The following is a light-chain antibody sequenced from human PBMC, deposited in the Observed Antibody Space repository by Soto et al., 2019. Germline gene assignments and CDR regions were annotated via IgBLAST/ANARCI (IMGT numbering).Light chain of an antibody. J-gene: IGLJ3*02. V-gene: IGLV1-47*01. CDR2: RNH. Sequence: QSVLTQSPSASGTPGQRVTISCSASTSNFVSNSVSWYQHVPGTAPKLLISRNHQRPSGVPDRFSGSKSATSASLAISDLRSEDEADYYCQVWDTSSDHRVFGGGTKLTVL. CDR3: QVWDTSSDHRV. CDR1: TSNFVSNS.